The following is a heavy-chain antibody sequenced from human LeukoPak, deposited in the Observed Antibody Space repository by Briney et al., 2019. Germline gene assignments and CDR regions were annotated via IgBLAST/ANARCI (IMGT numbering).Heavy chain of an antibody. CDR1: GFTFSSYW. CDR3: ARAGLPYYYYYYMDV. J-gene: IGHJ6*03. V-gene: IGHV3-74*01. Sequence: GGSLRLSCAASGFTFSSYWMHWVRHAPGKGLVWVSRINTDGSSTSYADSVKGRFTISRDNAKNTLYLQMNSLRAEDTAVYYCARAGLPYYYYYYMDVWGKGTTVTVSS. CDR2: INTDGSST.